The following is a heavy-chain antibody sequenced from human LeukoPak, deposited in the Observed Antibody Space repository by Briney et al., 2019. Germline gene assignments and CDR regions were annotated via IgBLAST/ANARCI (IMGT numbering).Heavy chain of an antibody. CDR3: ARDRASTRSGSYFDY. J-gene: IGHJ4*02. Sequence: PSQTLSLTCTVSGGSISSGDYYLSWIRQPPGKGLEWIGYIYYSGSTYYNPSLKSRFTISVDTSKNQFSPKLSSVTATDTAVYYCARDRASTRSGSYFDYWGQGTLVTVSS. D-gene: IGHD1-26*01. V-gene: IGHV4-30-4*08. CDR1: GGSISSGDYY. CDR2: IYYSGST.